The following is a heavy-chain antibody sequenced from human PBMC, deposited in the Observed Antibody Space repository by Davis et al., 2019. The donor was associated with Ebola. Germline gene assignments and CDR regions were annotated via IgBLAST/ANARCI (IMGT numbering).Heavy chain of an antibody. D-gene: IGHD2-2*01. J-gene: IGHJ6*03. CDR1: GFTSSSYW. V-gene: IGHV3-7*03. Sequence: GESLKISCAASGFTSSSYWMSWVRQAPGKGLQWVANIKQDGSEKCYVDSVKGRFTISRDNAKNSLYLQMNSLRAEDTAVYYCVLSAIRYYYYMDVWGKGTTVTVSS. CDR3: VLSAIRYYYYMDV. CDR2: IKQDGSEK.